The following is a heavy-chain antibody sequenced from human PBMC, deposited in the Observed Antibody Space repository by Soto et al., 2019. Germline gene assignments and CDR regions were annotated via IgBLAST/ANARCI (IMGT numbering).Heavy chain of an antibody. Sequence: QVQLVQSGAEVKKPGSSVKVSCKASGGTFSSYAISWVRQAPGQGLEWMGGIIPIFGTANYAQKFQGRVTITADESTSTAYMELSSLRSEDTAVYYCDIVVVVAATTDYYFDYWGQVTLVTVSS. CDR2: IIPIFGTA. J-gene: IGHJ4*02. CDR3: DIVVVVAATTDYYFDY. CDR1: GGTFSSYA. D-gene: IGHD2-15*01. V-gene: IGHV1-69*01.